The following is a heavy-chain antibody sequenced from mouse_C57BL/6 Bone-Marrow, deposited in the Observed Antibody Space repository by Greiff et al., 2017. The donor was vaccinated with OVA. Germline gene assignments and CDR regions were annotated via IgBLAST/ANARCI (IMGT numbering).Heavy chain of an antibody. CDR3: ARQGRGDAMDY. V-gene: IGHV5-15*01. CDR1: GFTFSDYG. Sequence: EVKLMESGGGLVQPGGSLKLSCAASGFTFSDYGMAWVRQAPRKGPEWVAFISNLAYSIYYADTVTGRFTISRENAKNTLYLEMSSLRSEDTAMYYCARQGRGDAMDYWGQGTSVTDSS. CDR2: ISNLAYSI. J-gene: IGHJ4*01.